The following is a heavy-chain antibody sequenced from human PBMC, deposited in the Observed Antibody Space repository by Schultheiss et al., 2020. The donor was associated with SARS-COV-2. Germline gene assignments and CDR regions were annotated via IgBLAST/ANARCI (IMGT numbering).Heavy chain of an antibody. CDR2: IYYSGST. CDR1: GGSISSSSYY. J-gene: IGHJ6*02. V-gene: IGHV4-39*01. CDR3: ARRLAADFGVVTRGYYYYGMDV. Sequence: SETLSLTCTVSGGSISSSSYYWGWIRQPPGKGLEWIGSIYYSGSTYYNPSLKSRVTISVDTSKNQFSLKLSSVTAADTAVYYCARRLAADFGVVTRGYYYYGMDVWGQGTTVTVSS. D-gene: IGHD3-3*01.